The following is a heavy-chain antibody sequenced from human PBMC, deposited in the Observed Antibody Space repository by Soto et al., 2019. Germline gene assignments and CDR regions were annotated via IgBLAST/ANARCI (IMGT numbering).Heavy chain of an antibody. D-gene: IGHD6-19*01. CDR1: GGSISSSSYY. J-gene: IGHJ3*02. CDR2: IYYSGST. V-gene: IGHV4-39*01. Sequence: PSETLSLTCTVSGGSISSSSYYWGWIRQPPGKGLEWIGSIYYSGSTYYNPSLKSRVTISVDTSKNQFSLKLSSVTAADTAVYYCARHSVVSRLAAFDIWGQGTTVTV. CDR3: ARHSVVSRLAAFDI.